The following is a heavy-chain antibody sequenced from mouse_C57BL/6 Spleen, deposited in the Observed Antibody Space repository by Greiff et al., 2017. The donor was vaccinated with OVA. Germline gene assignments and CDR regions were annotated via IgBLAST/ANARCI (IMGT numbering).Heavy chain of an antibody. J-gene: IGHJ1*03. D-gene: IGHD1-1*01. CDR2: INPNYGTT. CDR3: ARSGYYGSSYGWYFDV. V-gene: IGHV1-39*01. Sequence: EVKLMESGPELVKPGASVKISCKASGYSFTDYNMNWVKQSNGKSLEWIGVINPNYGTTSYNQKFKGKATLTVDQSSSTAYMQLNSLTCEDSAVYYCARSGYYGSSYGWYFDVWGTGTTVTVSS. CDR1: GYSFTDYN.